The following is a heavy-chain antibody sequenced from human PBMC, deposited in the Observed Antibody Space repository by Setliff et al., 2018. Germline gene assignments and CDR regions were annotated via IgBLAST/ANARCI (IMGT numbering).Heavy chain of an antibody. V-gene: IGHV5-51*01. CDR2: IYPGDSDI. D-gene: IGHD4-17*01. CDR1: GYTFTQKW. CDR3: ARHIAGYADGHYTATYSYYYMDV. J-gene: IGHJ6*03. Sequence: PRESLKISCKGSGYTFTQKWIGWVRQMPGKGLEWMGVIYPGDSDIRYSPSFQGQVTISADKSINTAYLQWSSLKASDTATYYCARHIAGYADGHYTATYSYYYMDVWGQGTTVTVSS.